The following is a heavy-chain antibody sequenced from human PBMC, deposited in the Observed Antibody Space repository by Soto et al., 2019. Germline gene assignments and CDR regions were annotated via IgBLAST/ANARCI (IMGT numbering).Heavy chain of an antibody. CDR2: IYPDDSDT. CDR3: ARLSSCSNGVCYKFDY. D-gene: IGHD2-8*01. V-gene: IGHV5-51*01. CDR1: GYTFTKNW. J-gene: IGHJ4*02. Sequence: GESLKISCQASGYTFTKNWIGWVRQMPGKGLEWMGFIYPDDSDTRYSPSFRGQVTISADRSINTAYLQWSGLKASDSAMYYCARLSSCSNGVCYKFDYWGPGTLVTV.